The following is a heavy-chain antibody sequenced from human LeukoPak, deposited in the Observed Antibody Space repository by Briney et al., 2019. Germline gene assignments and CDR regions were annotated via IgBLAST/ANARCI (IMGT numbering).Heavy chain of an antibody. Sequence: SETLSLTCTVSGGSISSYYWSWIRQPPGKGLEWIGYIYYSGSTNYNPSLKSRVTISVDTSKNQFSLKLSSVTAADTAVYYCARVTGVATPHAGWFDPWGQGTLVTVSS. CDR1: GGSISSYY. J-gene: IGHJ5*02. V-gene: IGHV4-59*01. D-gene: IGHD5-12*01. CDR2: IYYSGST. CDR3: ARVTGVATPHAGWFDP.